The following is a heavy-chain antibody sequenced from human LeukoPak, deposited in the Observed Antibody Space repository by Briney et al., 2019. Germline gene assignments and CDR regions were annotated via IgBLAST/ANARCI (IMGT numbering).Heavy chain of an antibody. CDR1: GYTFTTYY. CDR2: INPSGGST. Sequence: ASVKVSCKASGYTFTTYYMHWVRQAPGQGLEWMGIINPSGGSTNYAQKFQGRVTMTRDMSTSTVYMELSSLRSEDTAVYYCADLAVAGFDYWGQGTLVNVSP. CDR3: ADLAVAGFDY. J-gene: IGHJ4*02. D-gene: IGHD6-19*01. V-gene: IGHV1-46*01.